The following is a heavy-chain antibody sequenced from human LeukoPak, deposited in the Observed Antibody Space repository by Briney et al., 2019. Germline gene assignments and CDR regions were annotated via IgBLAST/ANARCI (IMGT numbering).Heavy chain of an antibody. V-gene: IGHV3-33*03. Sequence: GGSLRLSCATSGFTFTHYGFHRVRQAPGKGREWVAVISVDGRKRYYGDSVKGRFGISRDDSKNTVFLQMNSLTDEDTAVYYCVVVVVPSAFWHFDLWGRGTLVTVSS. J-gene: IGHJ2*01. CDR1: GFTFTHYG. CDR3: VVVVVPSAFWHFDL. D-gene: IGHD2-15*01. CDR2: ISVDGRKR.